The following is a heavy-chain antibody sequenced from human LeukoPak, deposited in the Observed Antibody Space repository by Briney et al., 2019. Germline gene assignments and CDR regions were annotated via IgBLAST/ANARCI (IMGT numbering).Heavy chain of an antibody. CDR3: AREEGLRYFDWLSNYYGMDV. CDR2: TYYRSKWYN. CDR1: GDSVSSNSAA. Sequence: SQTLSLTCAISGDSVSSNSAAWNWIRQSPSRGLEWLGRTYYRSKWYNDYAVSVKSRITINPDTSKNQFSLQLNSVTPEDTAVYYCAREEGLRYFDWLSNYYGMDVWGQGTTVTVS. J-gene: IGHJ6*02. V-gene: IGHV6-1*01. D-gene: IGHD3-9*01.